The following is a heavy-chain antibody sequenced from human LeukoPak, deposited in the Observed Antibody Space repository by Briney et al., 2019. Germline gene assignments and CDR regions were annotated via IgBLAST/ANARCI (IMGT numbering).Heavy chain of an antibody. CDR1: GGSISSGDYY. CDR2: IYYSGST. J-gene: IGHJ5*02. V-gene: IGHV4-30-4*08. D-gene: IGHD3-3*01. CDR3: ARVYDFWSGYLVDP. Sequence: SETLSITCTVSGGSISSGDYYWSWIRQPPGKGLEWIGYIYYSGSTYYNPSLKSRVTISVDTSKNQFSLKLSSVTAADTAVYYCARVYDFWSGYLVDPWGQGTLVTVSS.